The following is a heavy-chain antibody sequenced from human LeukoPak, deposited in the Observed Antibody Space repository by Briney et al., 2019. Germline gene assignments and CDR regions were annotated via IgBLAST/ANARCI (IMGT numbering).Heavy chain of an antibody. D-gene: IGHD3-3*01. CDR2: IYYSGAT. CDR1: GDSIRSSGYY. J-gene: IGHJ6*03. V-gene: IGHV4-39*01. Sequence: PSETLSLTCAVSGDSIRSSGYYWGWIRQAPGEGLEWIGSIYYSGATYYNPSLESRVTISVDTSKNQFSLKVNSLTAADTAVYYCTRCFWSGHYYYYSYMDVWGKWTTVTVAS. CDR3: TRCFWSGHYYYYSYMDV.